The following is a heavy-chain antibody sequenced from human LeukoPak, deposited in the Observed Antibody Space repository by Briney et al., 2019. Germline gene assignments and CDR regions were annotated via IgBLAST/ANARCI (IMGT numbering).Heavy chain of an antibody. D-gene: IGHD3-16*01. CDR2: IYYSGST. Sequence: SETLSLTCTVSGGSLSSYYWSWIRQPPGKGLEWIGYIYYSGSTYYNPSLKSRVTISVDRSKNQFSLKLSSVTAADTAVYYCAGVRTKNYYMDVWGKGTTVTVSS. J-gene: IGHJ6*03. V-gene: IGHV4-59*12. CDR1: GGSLSSYY. CDR3: AGVRTKNYYMDV.